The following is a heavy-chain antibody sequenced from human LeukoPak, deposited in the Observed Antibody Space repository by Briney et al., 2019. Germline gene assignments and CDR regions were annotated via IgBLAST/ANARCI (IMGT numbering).Heavy chain of an antibody. CDR2: IYSSGII. CDR3: ARDTGKSGYPDY. D-gene: IGHD3-3*01. V-gene: IGHV4-4*07. CDR1: GDSISSYY. Sequence: PSQTLSLTCTASGDSISSYYWSWLRHPAGTAPEWIGRIYSSGIINYNPSLKSRVTMSLDNSKNPLSLKLSYVTAADTAVYYCARDTGKSGYPDYWGQGTLVTVSS. J-gene: IGHJ4*02.